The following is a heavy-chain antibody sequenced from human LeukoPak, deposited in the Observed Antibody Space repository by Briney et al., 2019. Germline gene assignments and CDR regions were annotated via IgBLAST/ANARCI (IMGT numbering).Heavy chain of an antibody. Sequence: GGSPRLSCAASGFTFTSYTMNWVRQAPGKGLEWVSSITSGSSYIYYADSVKGRFTISRDNAKNSLYLQMTSLRVEDTAVYYCAKTYGHFDDWGQGTLVTVSS. V-gene: IGHV3-21*01. D-gene: IGHD4-17*01. J-gene: IGHJ4*02. CDR3: AKTYGHFDD. CDR1: GFTFTSYT. CDR2: ITSGSSYI.